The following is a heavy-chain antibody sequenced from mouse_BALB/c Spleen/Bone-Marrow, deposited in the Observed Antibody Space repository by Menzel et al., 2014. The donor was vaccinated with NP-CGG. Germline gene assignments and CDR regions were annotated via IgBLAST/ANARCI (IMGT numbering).Heavy chain of an antibody. Sequence: EVKLVESGGGLVQPGGSLKLSCAPSGFTFSDYYMYWVRQTPEKRLEWVAFISNGGVNTYYPDTVKGRFTISRDNAKNTLYLQMSRLKSEDTAMYYCARHPYGNYGWFAYWAKGLWSLSLQ. V-gene: IGHV5-12*01. CDR2: ISNGGVNT. D-gene: IGHD2-10*02. J-gene: IGHJ3*01. CDR3: ARHPYGNYGWFAY. CDR1: GFTFSDYY.